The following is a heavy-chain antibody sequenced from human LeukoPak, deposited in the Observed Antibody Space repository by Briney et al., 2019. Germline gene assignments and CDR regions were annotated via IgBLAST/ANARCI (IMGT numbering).Heavy chain of an antibody. J-gene: IGHJ4*02. Sequence: GGSLRLSCAASGFTFSSYAMHWVRQAPGKGLEWVAVISYDGSNKYYADSVKGRFTISRDNSKNTLYLQMNSLRAEDTAVYYCARPQSYMGFVDYWGQGTLVTVSS. D-gene: IGHD1-20*01. V-gene: IGHV3-30-3*01. CDR2: ISYDGSNK. CDR1: GFTFSSYA. CDR3: ARPQSYMGFVDY.